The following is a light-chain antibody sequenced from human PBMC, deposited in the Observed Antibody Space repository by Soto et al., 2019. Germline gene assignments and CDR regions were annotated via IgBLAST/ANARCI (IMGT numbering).Light chain of an antibody. V-gene: IGKV1-5*01. CDR2: DAS. Sequence: DIQMTQSPSSVSASGGDRFAITCRASQSISNRLAWYQQKPGKAPKVLIYDASNLESGVPSRFSGSGSGTEFILTISSLQPDDFTTYYCQHYGGMWALGQGTKVDI. CDR1: QSISNR. J-gene: IGKJ1*01. CDR3: QHYGGMWA.